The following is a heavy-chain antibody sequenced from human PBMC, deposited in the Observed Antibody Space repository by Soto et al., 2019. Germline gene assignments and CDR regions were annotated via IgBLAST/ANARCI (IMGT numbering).Heavy chain of an antibody. CDR1: VFTFSSYA. CDR2: ISGIGGST. CDR3: AKVVYSGDY. D-gene: IGHD1-26*01. Sequence: GPLRLSGAASVFTFSSYAMSWVRQAPGKGLEWVSAISGIGGSTYYADSVKGRFTISRDNSKNTLYLQMNSLRAEDTAVYYCAKVVYSGDYWGQGTLVTVSS. J-gene: IGHJ4*02. V-gene: IGHV3-23*01.